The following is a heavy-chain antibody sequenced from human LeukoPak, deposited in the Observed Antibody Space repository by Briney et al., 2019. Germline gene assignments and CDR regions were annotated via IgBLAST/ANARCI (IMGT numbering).Heavy chain of an antibody. CDR1: GFTFSSYG. CDR2: IRYDGSNK. D-gene: IGHD4-17*01. V-gene: IGHV3-30*02. CDR3: AKVGASRWDYGDYCWFDP. Sequence: PGGSLRLSCAASGFTFSSYGMHWVRQAPGKGLEWVAFIRYDGSNKYYADSVKGRFTISRDNSKNTLYLQMNSLRAEDTAVYYCAKVGASRWDYGDYCWFDPWGQGTLVTVSS. J-gene: IGHJ5*02.